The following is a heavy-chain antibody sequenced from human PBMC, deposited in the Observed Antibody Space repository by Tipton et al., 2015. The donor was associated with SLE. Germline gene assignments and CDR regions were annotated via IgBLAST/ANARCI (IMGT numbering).Heavy chain of an antibody. V-gene: IGHV4-59*01. J-gene: IGHJ3*02. CDR2: IYYSGST. CDR1: GGSISSYY. D-gene: IGHD4-17*01. Sequence: TLSLTCTVSGGSISSYYWSWIRQPPGKGLEWIGYIYYSGSTNYNPSLKSRVTISVDTSKNQFPLKLSSVTAADTAVYYCAKDGDYARFDIWGQGTMVTVSS. CDR3: AKDGDYARFDI.